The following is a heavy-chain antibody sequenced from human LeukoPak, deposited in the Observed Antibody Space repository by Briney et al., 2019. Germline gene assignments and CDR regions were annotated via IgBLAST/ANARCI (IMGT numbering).Heavy chain of an antibody. J-gene: IGHJ6*02. V-gene: IGHV3-53*01. CDR3: ARDFIGYYYGMDV. CDR1: GFTVSSNY. CDR2: IYSGGST. Sequence: GGSLRLSCAASGFTVSSNYMSWVRLAPGKGLEWVSVIYSGGSTYYADSVKGRFTISRDNAKNSLYLQMNSLRAEDTAVYYCARDFIGYYYGMDVWGQGTTVTVSS.